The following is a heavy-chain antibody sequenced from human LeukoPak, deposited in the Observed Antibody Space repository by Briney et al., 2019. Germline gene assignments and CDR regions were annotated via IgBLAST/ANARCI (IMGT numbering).Heavy chain of an antibody. Sequence: GGSLRLSCAASGLTLSSYGMHWVRQAPGKGLEWVAVISYDGSNKYYADSVKGRFTISRDNSKNTLYLQMNSLRAEDTAVYYCAKDYGSGSYPRYFDYWGQGTLVTVSS. D-gene: IGHD3-10*01. CDR2: ISYDGSNK. J-gene: IGHJ4*02. CDR1: GLTLSSYG. V-gene: IGHV3-30*18. CDR3: AKDYGSGSYPRYFDY.